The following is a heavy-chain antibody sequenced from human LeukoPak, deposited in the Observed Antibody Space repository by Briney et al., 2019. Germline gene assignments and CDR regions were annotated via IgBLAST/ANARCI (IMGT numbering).Heavy chain of an antibody. CDR1: GFTFGDYA. CDR2: IRSKAYGGTT. D-gene: IGHD3-3*01. V-gene: IGHV3-49*04. CDR3: TREGHYDFWSGLIFYGMDV. Sequence: GSLRLSCTASGFTFGDYAMSWVRQAPGKGLEWVGFIRSKAYGGTTEYAASVKGRFTISRDDSKSIAYLQMNSLKTEDTAVYYCTREGHYDFWSGLIFYGMDVWGQGTTVTVSS. J-gene: IGHJ6*02.